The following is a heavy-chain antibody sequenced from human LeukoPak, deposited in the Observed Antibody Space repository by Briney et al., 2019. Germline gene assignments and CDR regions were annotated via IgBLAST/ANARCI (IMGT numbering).Heavy chain of an antibody. CDR3: ARSRDYSSSWYPVYYYYGMDV. Sequence: SETLSLTCAVYGGSFSGYYWSWIRQPPGKGLEWIGEINHSGSTNYNPSLKSRVTISVDTSKNQFSLKLSSVTAADTAVYYCARSRDYSSSWYPVYYYYGMDVWGQGTTVTVSS. V-gene: IGHV4-34*01. D-gene: IGHD6-13*01. J-gene: IGHJ6*02. CDR1: GGSFSGYY. CDR2: INHSGST.